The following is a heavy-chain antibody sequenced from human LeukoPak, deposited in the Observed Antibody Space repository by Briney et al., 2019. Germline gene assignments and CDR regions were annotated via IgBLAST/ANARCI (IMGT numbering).Heavy chain of an antibody. CDR2: ISGSGGDT. Sequence: GGSLRLSCADSGFSLSSYAMTWVRQAPGKGLEWVSGISGSGGDTYYADSVKGRFTISRDNSKSTLFLQMNSLRAEDTAIYYCAKYDSFDHYYDSGGRFDYWGQGTLVTVSS. CDR1: GFSLSSYA. D-gene: IGHD3-22*01. V-gene: IGHV3-23*01. CDR3: AKYDSFDHYYDSGGRFDY. J-gene: IGHJ4*02.